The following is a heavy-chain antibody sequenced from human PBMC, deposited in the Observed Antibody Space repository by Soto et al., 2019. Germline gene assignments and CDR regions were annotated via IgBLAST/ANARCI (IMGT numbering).Heavy chain of an antibody. D-gene: IGHD3-22*01. CDR2: MWYDGSNK. Sequence: QAQLVESGGGVVQPGSSLRLSCAASGFSVHQYGMHWVRQAPGKELEWVAVMWYDGSNKYYADSVKGRFTISRDTSKSTLFLQMDSRRAEDTAVYFCARDHYHYDVTPDVFDIWGQGTVVTHSS. CDR3: ARDHYHYDVTPDVFDI. CDR1: GFSVHQYG. V-gene: IGHV3-33*04. J-gene: IGHJ3*02.